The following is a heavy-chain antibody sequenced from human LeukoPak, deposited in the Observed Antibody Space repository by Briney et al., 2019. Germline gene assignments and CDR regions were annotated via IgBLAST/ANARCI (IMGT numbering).Heavy chain of an antibody. J-gene: IGHJ5*02. D-gene: IGHD6-13*01. V-gene: IGHV4-34*01. Sequence: SETLSLTCAVYGGSFSGYYWSWIRQPPGKGLEWIGENNHSGSTNYNPSLKSRVTISVDTSKNQFSLKLSSVTAADTAVYYCASKGAAAGTRGLYNWFDPWGQGTLVTVSS. CDR2: NNHSGST. CDR1: GGSFSGYY. CDR3: ASKGAAAGTRGLYNWFDP.